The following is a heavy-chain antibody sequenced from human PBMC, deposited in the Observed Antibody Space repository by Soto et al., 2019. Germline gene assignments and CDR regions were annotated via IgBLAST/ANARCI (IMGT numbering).Heavy chain of an antibody. CDR3: ARTTVVTDFDY. D-gene: IGHD4-17*01. V-gene: IGHV4-4*02. J-gene: IGHJ4*02. CDR1: GGSISSSNW. CDR2: IYHSGST. Sequence: QVQLQESGPGLVKPSGTLSLTCAVSGGSISSSNWWSWVRQPPGKGLEWIGEIYHSGSTNYNPSLQSXXTXSXXKSKNQFSLKLSSVTAADTAVYYCARTTVVTDFDYWGQGTLVTVSS.